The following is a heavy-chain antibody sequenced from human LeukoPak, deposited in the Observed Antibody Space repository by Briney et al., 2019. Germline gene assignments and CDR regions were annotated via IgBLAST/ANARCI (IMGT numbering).Heavy chain of an antibody. Sequence: SETLSLTCAVYGGSFSGYYWSWIRQPPGKGLEWIGEINHGGSTNYNPSLKSQVTISVDTSKNQFSLKLSSVTAADTAVYYCARGSSSFDPWGQGTLVTVSS. CDR1: GGSFSGYY. CDR3: ARGSSSFDP. CDR2: INHGGST. V-gene: IGHV4-34*01. J-gene: IGHJ5*02. D-gene: IGHD6-19*01.